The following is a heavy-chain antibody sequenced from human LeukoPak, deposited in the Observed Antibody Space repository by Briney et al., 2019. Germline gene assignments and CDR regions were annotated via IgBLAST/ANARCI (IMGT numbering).Heavy chain of an antibody. D-gene: IGHD3-9*01. CDR1: GGSISSYY. CDR2: IYYSGST. Sequence: SETLSLTCTVSGGSISSYYWSWIRQPPGKGLEWIGYIYYSGSTNYNPSLKSRVTISVDTSKNQFSLKLSSVTAADTAVYYCARHTSPYDILTQKNDDYWGQGTLVTVSS. V-gene: IGHV4-59*08. J-gene: IGHJ4*02. CDR3: ARHTSPYDILTQKNDDY.